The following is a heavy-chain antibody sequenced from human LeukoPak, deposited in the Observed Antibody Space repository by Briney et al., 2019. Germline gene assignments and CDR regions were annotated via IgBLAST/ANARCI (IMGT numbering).Heavy chain of an antibody. V-gene: IGHV3-48*01. CDR2: ISSSSDTI. CDR1: GFTLITYS. CDR3: ARGPTMKMDV. Sequence: PGGSLRLSCAASGFTLITYSMNWVRQAPGKGLEWVSYISSSSDTIYYADSVKGRFTISRDNAKNSLYLQMNSLRAEDTAVYYCARGPTMKMDVWGKGTTVTVSS. J-gene: IGHJ6*04. D-gene: IGHD3-22*01.